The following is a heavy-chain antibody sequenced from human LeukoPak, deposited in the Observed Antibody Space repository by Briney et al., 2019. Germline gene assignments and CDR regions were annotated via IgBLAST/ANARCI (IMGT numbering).Heavy chain of an antibody. Sequence: GASVKVSCKASGYTFTGYYMNWVRQAPGQGLEWMGWINPNSGGTKYAQKFQGRVTMTSDTSISTAYMELSRLRSDDTAVYYCAREVPYYFDYWGQGTLVTVSS. CDR3: AREVPYYFDY. J-gene: IGHJ4*02. CDR2: INPNSGGT. CDR1: GYTFTGYY. V-gene: IGHV1-2*02.